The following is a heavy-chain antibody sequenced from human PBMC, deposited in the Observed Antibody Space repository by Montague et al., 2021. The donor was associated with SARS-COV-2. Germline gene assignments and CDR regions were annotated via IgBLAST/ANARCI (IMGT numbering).Heavy chain of an antibody. D-gene: IGHD3-22*01. CDR2: ISTTSYYI. V-gene: IGHV3-21*01. J-gene: IGHJ4*02. Sequence: SLRLSCAASGFTFSNYDMSWVRQAPGKGLEWVSSISTTSYYIYYXDSVRRRFTISRDNAKNSLHLQLSSLTAEDTAVYYCARADESLLRNSGYGLWGQGTLVTVSS. CDR3: ARADESLLRNSGYGL. CDR1: GFTFSNYD.